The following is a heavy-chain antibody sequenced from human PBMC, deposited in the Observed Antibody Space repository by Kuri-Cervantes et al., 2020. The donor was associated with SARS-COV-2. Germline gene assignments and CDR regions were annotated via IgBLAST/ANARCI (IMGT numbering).Heavy chain of an antibody. V-gene: IGHV1-24*01. CDR3: ARALLGYCSSTSCYFHYFDY. D-gene: IGHD2-2*01. CDR2: FDPEDGET. Sequence: ASVKVSCKVSGYTLTELSMHWVRQAPGKGLEWMGGFDPEDGETIYAQKFQGRVTMTEDTSTDTAYMELSSLRSEDTAVYYCARALLGYCSSTSCYFHYFDYWGQGTLVTVSS. J-gene: IGHJ4*02. CDR1: GYTLTELS.